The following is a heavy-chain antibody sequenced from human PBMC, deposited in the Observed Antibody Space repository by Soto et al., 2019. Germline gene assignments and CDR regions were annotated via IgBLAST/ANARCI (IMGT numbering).Heavy chain of an antibody. D-gene: IGHD2-21*01. V-gene: IGHV3-23*01. CDR2: ISGSGGST. Sequence: GGSLRLSCAASGFTFSSYAMSWVRQAPGKGLEWVSAISGSGGSTYYADSVKGRFTISRDNSKNTLYLQMNSLRAEDTAVYYCASDPRIYYYYYMDVWGKGTTVTVSS. CDR3: ASDPRIYYYYYMDV. CDR1: GFTFSSYA. J-gene: IGHJ6*03.